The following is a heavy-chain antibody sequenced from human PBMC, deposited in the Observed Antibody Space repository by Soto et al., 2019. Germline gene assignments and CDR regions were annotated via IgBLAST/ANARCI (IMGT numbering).Heavy chain of an antibody. J-gene: IGHJ2*01. Sequence: EVQLLESGGGLVQPGGSLRLSCAASGFTFSSYAMSWVRQAPGKGLEWVSAISGSGGSTYYADSVKGRFTISRDNSKNTLYLQMNSLRAEDTAVYYCTKDREWLAPPWWYFDLWGRGTLVTVSS. D-gene: IGHD6-19*01. CDR2: ISGSGGST. CDR3: TKDREWLAPPWWYFDL. V-gene: IGHV3-23*01. CDR1: GFTFSSYA.